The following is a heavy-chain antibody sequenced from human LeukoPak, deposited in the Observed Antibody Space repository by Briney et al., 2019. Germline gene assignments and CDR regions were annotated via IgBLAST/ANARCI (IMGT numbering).Heavy chain of an antibody. Sequence: ETLSLTCAVYGGSFSGYYWSWIRQPPGKGLEWVSSISNSGGTTNYADSVNGRFTISRDNSKDTVYLQVSSLRAEDTAVYYCAKDRDPPRDGYNLGGFDYWGQGTLVTVSS. CDR1: GGSFSGYY. D-gene: IGHD5-24*01. CDR3: AKDRDPPRDGYNLGGFDY. V-gene: IGHV3-23*01. CDR2: ISNSGGTT. J-gene: IGHJ4*02.